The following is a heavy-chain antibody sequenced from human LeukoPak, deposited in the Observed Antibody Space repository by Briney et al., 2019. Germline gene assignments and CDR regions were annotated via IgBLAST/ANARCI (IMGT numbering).Heavy chain of an antibody. CDR3: AKGAPGYYYCGMDV. V-gene: IGHV3-30*04. Sequence: PGRSLRLSCAASGFTFSSYAMHWVRQAPGKGLEWVAVISYDGSNKYYADSVKGRFTISRDNSKNTLYLQMNSLRAEDTAVYYCAKGAPGYYYCGMDVWGKGTTVTVSS. CDR2: ISYDGSNK. J-gene: IGHJ6*04. CDR1: GFTFSSYA.